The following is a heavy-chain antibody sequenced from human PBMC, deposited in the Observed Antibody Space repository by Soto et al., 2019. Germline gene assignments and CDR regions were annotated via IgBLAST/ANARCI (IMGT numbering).Heavy chain of an antibody. V-gene: IGHV3-30*03. J-gene: IGHJ1*01. D-gene: IGHD2-21*02. CDR2: ISYDGSNK. CDR3: APDVIVVVTATHGYPVH. Sequence: PGGTLRLSCAASGFTFSSYGMHWVRQAPGKGLEWVAVISYDGSNKYYADSVKGRFTISRDNSKNTLYLQMNSLRAEDTAVYYCAPDVIVVVTATHGYPVHSGHGTLVTIST. CDR1: GFTFSSYG.